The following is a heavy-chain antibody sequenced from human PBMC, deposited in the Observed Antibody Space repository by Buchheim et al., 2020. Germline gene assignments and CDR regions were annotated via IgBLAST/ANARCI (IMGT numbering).Heavy chain of an antibody. Sequence: QVQLVESGGGVVQPGRSLRLSCAASGFTFSSYAMHWVRQAPGKGLEWVAVISYDGSNKYYADSVKGRFTISRDNSKNTLYLQMNSLRAEDTAVYYCARDSPSRAAYSNYYYYGMDVWGQGTT. CDR1: GFTFSSYA. J-gene: IGHJ6*02. CDR3: ARDSPSRAAYSNYYYYGMDV. V-gene: IGHV3-30-3*01. CDR2: ISYDGSNK. D-gene: IGHD4-11*01.